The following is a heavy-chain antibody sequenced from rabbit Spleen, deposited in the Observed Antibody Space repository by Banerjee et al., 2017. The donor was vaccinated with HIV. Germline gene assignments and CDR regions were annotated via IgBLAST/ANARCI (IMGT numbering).Heavy chain of an antibody. J-gene: IGHJ6*01. Sequence: QSLEEPGGDLVKPGASLTLTCKASGLDFSGDSYDAYMCWVRQAPGKGLEWIACIDIGSSGFSYFANWAKGRFTISKTSSTTVTLQMTSLTAADTATYFCARDTSSSFSSYGMDLWGQGTLVTVS. D-gene: IGHD1-1*01. CDR1: GLDFSGDSY. CDR3: ARDTSSSFSSYGMDL. CDR2: IDIGSSGFS. V-gene: IGHV1S40*01.